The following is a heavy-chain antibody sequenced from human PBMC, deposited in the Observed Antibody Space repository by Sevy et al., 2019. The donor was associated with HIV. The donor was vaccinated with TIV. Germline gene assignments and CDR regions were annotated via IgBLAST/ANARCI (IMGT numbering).Heavy chain of an antibody. CDR2: TSARDSST. V-gene: IGHV3-23*01. J-gene: IGHJ4*02. Sequence: GGSLRLSCVASGFTFSDYAVSWVRQAPGKGLEWVAATSARDSSTYHATSVRGRFTISRDNSKNTLYLQMSSLRAEDTAVYYCTKAPDPSCKSTRCYYLDYWGQGALVTVSS. CDR3: TKAPDPSCKSTRCYYLDY. D-gene: IGHD2-2*01. CDR1: GFTFSDYA.